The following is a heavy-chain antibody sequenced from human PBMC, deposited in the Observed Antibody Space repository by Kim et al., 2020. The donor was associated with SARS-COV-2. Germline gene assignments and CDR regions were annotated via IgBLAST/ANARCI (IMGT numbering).Heavy chain of an antibody. CDR1: GFTFSSYS. CDR2: ISSSSSYI. J-gene: IGHJ4*02. V-gene: IGHV3-21*01. D-gene: IGHD3-10*01. Sequence: GGSLRLSCAASGFTFSSYSMNWVRQAPGKGLEWVSSISSSSSYIYYADSVKGRFTISRDNAKNSLYLQMNSLRAEDTAVYYCARDRGDTMVRGVIPLDYWGQGTLVTVSS. CDR3: ARDRGDTMVRGVIPLDY.